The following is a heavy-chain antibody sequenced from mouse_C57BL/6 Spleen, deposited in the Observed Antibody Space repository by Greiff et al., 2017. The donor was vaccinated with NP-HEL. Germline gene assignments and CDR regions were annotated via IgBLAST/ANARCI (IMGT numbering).Heavy chain of an antibody. CDR1: GFTFSDYY. D-gene: IGHD2-3*01. J-gene: IGHJ2*01. CDR3: ARHFDGYYDY. CDR2: ISNCGGST. Sequence: EVMLVESGGGLVQPGGSLKLSCAASGFTFSDYYMYWVRQTPEKRLEWVAYISNCGGSTYYPDTVKGPFTISRDNAKNTLYLQMSRLKSEDTAMYYCARHFDGYYDYWGQGTTLTVSS. V-gene: IGHV5-12*01.